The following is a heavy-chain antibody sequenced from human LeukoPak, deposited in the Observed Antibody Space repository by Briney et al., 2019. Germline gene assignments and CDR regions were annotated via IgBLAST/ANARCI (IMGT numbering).Heavy chain of an antibody. J-gene: IGHJ6*02. V-gene: IGHV3-74*01. CDR1: GFTFSHHW. Sequence: GGSLRLSCAASGFTFSHHWMHWVRQVPGKGLVWVSRINSDGSSTTYADSVKGRFTISRDNARNTLYLQMNSLRAEDAAVHYCARATSYSNYGMDVWGQGTTVTVSS. CDR3: ARATSYSNYGMDV. D-gene: IGHD6-13*01. CDR2: INSDGSST.